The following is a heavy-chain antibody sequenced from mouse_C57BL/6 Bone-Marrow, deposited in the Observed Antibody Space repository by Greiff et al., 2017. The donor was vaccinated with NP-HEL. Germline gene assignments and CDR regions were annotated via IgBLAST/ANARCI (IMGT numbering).Heavy chain of an antibody. J-gene: IGHJ2*01. CDR1: GYTFTSYG. Sequence: EVQLQQSGAELVRPGSSVKMSCKTSGYTFTSYGINWVKQRPGQGLEWIGYIYIGNGYTEYNEKFKGKATLTSDTSSSTAYMQLSSLTSEDSAIYFCARWVYYDYDERLPVDFDYWGQGTTLTVSS. V-gene: IGHV1-58*01. D-gene: IGHD2-4*01. CDR2: IYIGNGYT. CDR3: ARWVYYDYDERLPVDFDY.